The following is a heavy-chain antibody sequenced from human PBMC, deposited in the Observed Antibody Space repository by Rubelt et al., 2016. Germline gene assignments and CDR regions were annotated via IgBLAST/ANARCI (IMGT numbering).Heavy chain of an antibody. CDR2: IKEDGSEK. CDR1: GFAVSSNY. Sequence: EVRLVESGGGLVQPGGSLRLSCVASGFAVSSNYMCWVRQAPGKGLEWVANIKEDGSEKSYVDSVKDRFTISRDNAKNSLYLQMNSLRVEDTAVYYCAHGPPHDYWGQGTLVTVSS. V-gene: IGHV3-7*03. J-gene: IGHJ4*02. CDR3: AHGPPHDY.